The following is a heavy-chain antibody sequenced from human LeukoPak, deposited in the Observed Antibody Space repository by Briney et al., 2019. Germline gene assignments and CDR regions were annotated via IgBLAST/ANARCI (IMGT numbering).Heavy chain of an antibody. V-gene: IGHV3-23*01. CDR3: AGVRGSGWSAGAFDI. CDR2: ITGSGGSI. J-gene: IGHJ3*02. D-gene: IGHD6-13*01. CDR1: GFTFRNAW. Sequence: GGSLRLSCAASGFTFRNAWMTWVRQAPGKGLEWASVITGSGGSIYYADSVKGRFPISRDNSKNTLYLQMNSLRVEDTATYYCAGVRGSGWSAGAFDIWGQGTMVTVSS.